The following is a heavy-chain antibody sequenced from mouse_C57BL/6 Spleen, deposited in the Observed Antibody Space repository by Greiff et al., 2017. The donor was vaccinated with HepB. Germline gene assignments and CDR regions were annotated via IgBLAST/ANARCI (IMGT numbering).Heavy chain of an antibody. CDR3: TRVITTRAMDY. J-gene: IGHJ4*01. Sequence: EVKVVESGEGLVKPGGSLKLSCAASGFTFSSYAMSWVRQTPEKRLEWVAYISSGGDYIYYADTVKGRFTISRDNARNTLYLQMSSLKSEDTAMYYCTRVITTRAMDYWGQGTSVTVFS. CDR2: ISSGGDYI. D-gene: IGHD1-1*01. CDR1: GFTFSSYA. V-gene: IGHV5-9-1*02.